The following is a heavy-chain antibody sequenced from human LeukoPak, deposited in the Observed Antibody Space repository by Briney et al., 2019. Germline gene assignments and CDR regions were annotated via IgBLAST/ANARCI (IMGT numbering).Heavy chain of an antibody. CDR1: GFTFSSYA. D-gene: IGHD2-15*01. J-gene: IGHJ4*02. Sequence: GGSLRLSCAASGFTFSSYAMHWVRQAPGKGLEWLGHMSDDGSEKHYVDSVRGRFTISRDPSKNTLYLEMTSLRTEDTAVYYCAREADSGYYRTVDYWGQGTIVTVS. V-gene: IGHV3-30-3*01. CDR3: AREADSGYYRTVDY. CDR2: MSDDGSEK.